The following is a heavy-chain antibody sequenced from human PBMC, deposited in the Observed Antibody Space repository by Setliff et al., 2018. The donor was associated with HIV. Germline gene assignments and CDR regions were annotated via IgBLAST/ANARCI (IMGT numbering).Heavy chain of an antibody. CDR1: GYSISSGHY. D-gene: IGHD5-12*01. V-gene: IGHV4-38-2*02. CDR2: IYHSGTT. J-gene: IGHJ6*03. Sequence: SETLSLTCAVSGYSISSGHYWGWIRQPPGKGLEWIGSIYHSGTTYDNPSLKSRVTISVDTSKNQSSLKLSSVTAADTAVYYCARDGAYEEYYYMDVWGKGATVTVSS. CDR3: ARDGAYEEYYYMDV.